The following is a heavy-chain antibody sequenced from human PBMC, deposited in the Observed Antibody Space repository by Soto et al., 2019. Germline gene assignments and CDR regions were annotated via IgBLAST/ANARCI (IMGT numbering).Heavy chain of an antibody. J-gene: IGHJ6*02. D-gene: IGHD2-2*01. Sequence: QVQLVQSGAEVKKPGSSVKVSCKASGGTFSSYAISWVRQAPGQGLEWMGGIIPISGTANYAQKFQGRVTITAYESTSTDYMELSSLRSEDTAVYYCARSQGSSTSLEIYYYYYYGMDVWGQGTTVTVSS. CDR2: IIPISGTA. CDR1: GGTFSSYA. CDR3: ARSQGSSTSLEIYYYYYYGMDV. V-gene: IGHV1-69*01.